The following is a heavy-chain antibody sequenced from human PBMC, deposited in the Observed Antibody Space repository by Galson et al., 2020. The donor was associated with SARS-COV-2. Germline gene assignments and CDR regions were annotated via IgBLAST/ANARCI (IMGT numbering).Heavy chain of an antibody. D-gene: IGHD3-22*01. CDR3: AREETYYDTSGSLFSFYFDY. V-gene: IGHV3-20*04. CDR2: ISWNGGRT. J-gene: IGHJ4*02. Sequence: SCTASGFTFDDDGMSWVRQAPGKGLEWVSSISWNGGRTNYADSVKGRFTISRDNAKNSLYLQMDSLRAEDTALYYCAREETYYDTSGSLFSFYFDYWGPGTLVTVSA. CDR1: GFTFDDDG.